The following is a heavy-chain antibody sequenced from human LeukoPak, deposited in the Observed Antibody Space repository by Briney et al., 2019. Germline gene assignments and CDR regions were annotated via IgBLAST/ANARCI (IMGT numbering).Heavy chain of an antibody. CDR1: GFTFSSYW. CDR2: IKQDGSEK. Sequence: GGSLRLSCAASGFTFSSYWMSWVRQAPGKGLERVASIKQDGSEKYYVDSVKGRFTISRDNAENSLYLQMNSLRAEDTAVYYCARDADPSGSYLAYYYYYMDVWGKGTTVTVSS. V-gene: IGHV3-7*01. D-gene: IGHD1-26*01. J-gene: IGHJ6*03. CDR3: ARDADPSGSYLAYYYYYMDV.